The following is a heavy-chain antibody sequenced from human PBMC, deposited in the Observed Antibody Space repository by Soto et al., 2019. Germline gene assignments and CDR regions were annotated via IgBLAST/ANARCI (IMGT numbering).Heavy chain of an antibody. CDR3: ANSVAKYYYDGMDV. V-gene: IGHV1-69*11. D-gene: IGHD5-12*01. CDR1: GGTFSSYA. Sequence: QVQLVQSGAEVKKPGSSVKVSCKASGGTFSSYAISWVRQAPGQGLEWMGGIIPILGTANYAQKFQGRVTITAHEPTSPAYRELSNPRSEDTAMYYCANSVAKYYYDGMDVWRQGTTVTFSS. J-gene: IGHJ6*02. CDR2: IIPILGTA.